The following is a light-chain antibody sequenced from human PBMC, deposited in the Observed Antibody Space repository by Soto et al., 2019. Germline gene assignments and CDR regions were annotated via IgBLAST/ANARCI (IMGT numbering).Light chain of an antibody. J-gene: IGLJ2*01. Sequence: QSALTQPASVSGSPGQSITISCTGTSSDVGYYTLVSWYQQHPGKAPKLMMYEGSKRPSGVSNRFSGSKSGNTASLTISGLQAEDEADYYCCSYAGSSTLVFGGGTKVTVL. V-gene: IGLV2-23*01. CDR1: SSDVGYYTL. CDR3: CSYAGSSTLV. CDR2: EGS.